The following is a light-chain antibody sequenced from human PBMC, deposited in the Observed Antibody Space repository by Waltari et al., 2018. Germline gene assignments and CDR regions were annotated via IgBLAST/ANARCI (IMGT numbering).Light chain of an antibody. Sequence: QSALTQPRSVSGSPGQSVTISCTGTSSDVGGYNYVSWYQHHPGKAPKLIIYDVTKLPSGVPARFSASKSDNTASLTSSGLQAEDEADYYCCSYAGSITFWVFGGGTKLTVL. CDR2: DVT. V-gene: IGLV2-11*01. CDR1: SSDVGGYNY. CDR3: CSYAGSITFWV. J-gene: IGLJ3*02.